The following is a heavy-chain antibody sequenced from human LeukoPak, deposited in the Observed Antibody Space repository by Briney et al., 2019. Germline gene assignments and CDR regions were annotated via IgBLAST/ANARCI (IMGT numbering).Heavy chain of an antibody. D-gene: IGHD5-12*01. CDR1: GYTFTSYA. Sequence: ASVKVSCKASGYTFTSYAMHWVRQAPGQRLEWMGWINAGNGNTKYSQKFQGRVTITRGTSASTAYMELSSLRSEDTAVYYCASPIGYSGYDWIFDYWGQGTLVTVSS. CDR3: ASPIGYSGYDWIFDY. CDR2: INAGNGNT. J-gene: IGHJ4*02. V-gene: IGHV1-3*01.